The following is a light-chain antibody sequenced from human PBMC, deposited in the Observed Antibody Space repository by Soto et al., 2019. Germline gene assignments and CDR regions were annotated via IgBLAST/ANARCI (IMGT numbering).Light chain of an antibody. CDR2: GAS. CDR3: QQYGNSPLT. J-gene: IGKJ4*01. V-gene: IGKV3-20*01. Sequence: EILLTQSPGTLSLSPGERATLSCRASQSVSSSYLAWYQQRPGQAPRLLIYGASNRATGIPDRFSGSGSGTDFTLTISRLEPEDFAVYFCQQYGNSPLTFGGGTKV. CDR1: QSVSSSY.